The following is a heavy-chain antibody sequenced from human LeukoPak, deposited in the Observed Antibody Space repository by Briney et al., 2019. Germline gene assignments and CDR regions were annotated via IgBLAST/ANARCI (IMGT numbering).Heavy chain of an antibody. CDR3: ARASTERNWFDP. CDR1: GGSISSYY. CDR2: IYYSGGT. J-gene: IGHJ5*02. V-gene: IGHV4-59*01. Sequence: PSETLSLTCTVSGGSISSYYWSWIRQPPGKGLECIGYIYYSGGTNFNPPLKSRVTISIDASKNQFSLKLRSVTAADTAVYYCARASTERNWFDPWGQGTLVTVSS.